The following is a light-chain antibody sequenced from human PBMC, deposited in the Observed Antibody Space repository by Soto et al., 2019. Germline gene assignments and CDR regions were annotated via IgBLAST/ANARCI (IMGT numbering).Light chain of an antibody. Sequence: DIQMTQSPSTLSASVGDRVTITCRASQSISSWLAWYQQKPGKAPKLLIYDASSLESGVPSRFSGSGSGTDFTLPISSLQPDDFATYYCQQYNSPSLTFGGGTKVEIK. J-gene: IGKJ4*01. V-gene: IGKV1-5*01. CDR1: QSISSW. CDR3: QQYNSPSLT. CDR2: DAS.